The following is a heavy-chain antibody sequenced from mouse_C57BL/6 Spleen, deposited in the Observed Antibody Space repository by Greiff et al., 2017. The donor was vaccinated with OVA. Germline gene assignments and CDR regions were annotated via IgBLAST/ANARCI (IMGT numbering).Heavy chain of an antibody. Sequence: QVQLQQSGPELVKPGASVKISCKASGYAFSSSWMNWVKQRPGKGLEWIGRIYPGDGDTNYNGKFKGKATLTADKSSSTAYMQLSSLTSEDSAVYFCARSYYSNSPWFAYWGQGTLVTVSA. D-gene: IGHD2-5*01. CDR3: ARSYYSNSPWFAY. V-gene: IGHV1-82*01. CDR2: IYPGDGDT. CDR1: GYAFSSSW. J-gene: IGHJ3*01.